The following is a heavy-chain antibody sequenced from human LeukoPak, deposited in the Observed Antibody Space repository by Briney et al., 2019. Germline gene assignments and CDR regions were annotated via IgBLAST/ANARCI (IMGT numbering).Heavy chain of an antibody. CDR1: GGSITNYY. V-gene: IGHV4-59*01. Sequence: SETLSLTCTVSGGSITNYYWSWIRQPPGKGLEWIGYIHYSGSTKYKSSLKSRVTISVDTSKNQFSLKPNSVTAADTAVYYCARDRYYYDSSGYYCSDYWGQGTLVTVSS. D-gene: IGHD3-22*01. CDR3: ARDRYYYDSSGYYCSDY. J-gene: IGHJ4*02. CDR2: IHYSGST.